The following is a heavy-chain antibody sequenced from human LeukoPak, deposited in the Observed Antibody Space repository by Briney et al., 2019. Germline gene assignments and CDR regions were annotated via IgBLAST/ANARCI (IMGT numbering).Heavy chain of an antibody. CDR1: GFTFSSYA. CDR2: ISGSGGST. Sequence: PGGSLRLSSAASGFTFSSYAMSWVRQAPGKGLEWVSAISGSGGSTYYADSVKGRFTISRDNSKNTLYLQMNSLRAEDTAVYYCAKDALEYYYGSGSEFDYWGQGTLSPSPQ. V-gene: IGHV3-23*01. J-gene: IGHJ4*02. D-gene: IGHD3-10*01. CDR3: AKDALEYYYGSGSEFDY.